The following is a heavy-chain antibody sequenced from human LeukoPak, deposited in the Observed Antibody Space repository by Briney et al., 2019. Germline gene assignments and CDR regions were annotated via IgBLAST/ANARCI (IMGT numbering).Heavy chain of an antibody. CDR3: ARVGGYYYFDY. V-gene: IGHV4-39*07. CDR2: IYHSGST. D-gene: IGHD3-22*01. CDR1: GGSISSSSYY. J-gene: IGHJ4*02. Sequence: SETLSLTCTVSGGSISSSSYYWGWIRQPPGKGLEWIGEIYHSGSTNYNPSLKSRVTISVDKSKNQFSLKLSSVTAADTAVYYCARVGGYYYFDYWGQGTLVTVSS.